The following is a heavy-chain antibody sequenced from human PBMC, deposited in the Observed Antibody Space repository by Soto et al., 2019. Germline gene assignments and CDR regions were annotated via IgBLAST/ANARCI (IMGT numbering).Heavy chain of an antibody. J-gene: IGHJ4*02. CDR3: ARDYEGY. Sequence: EVQLVESGGGLVQPGGSLRLSCAASGFTFNIYWMSWVRQAPGKGLEWVANIKEDGSETYYVDSVKGRFIISRDNARNSLFLQMNSLRAEDTALYYCARDYEGYWGQGTLVTVSS. V-gene: IGHV3-7*01. CDR2: IKEDGSET. CDR1: GFTFNIYW. D-gene: IGHD5-12*01.